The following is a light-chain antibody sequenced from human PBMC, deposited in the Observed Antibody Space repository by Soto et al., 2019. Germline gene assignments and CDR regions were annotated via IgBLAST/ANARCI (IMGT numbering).Light chain of an antibody. CDR1: QSVSSY. V-gene: IGKV3-11*01. J-gene: IGKJ2*01. CDR3: QQYYSTPYT. CDR2: DAS. Sequence: EVVLTQSPATLSLSPGERATLSCRASQSVSSYLAWYQQKPGQAPRLLIYDASDRATGIPARFSGSGSGTDFTLTISSLEPEDFALYYCQQYYSTPYTFGQGTKLEIK.